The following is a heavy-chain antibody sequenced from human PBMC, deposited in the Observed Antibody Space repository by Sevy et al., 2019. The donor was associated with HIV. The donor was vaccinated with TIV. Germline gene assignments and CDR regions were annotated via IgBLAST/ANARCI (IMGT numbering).Heavy chain of an antibody. J-gene: IGHJ6*02. CDR3: ARDHVKDGDLGDYYYFAMDV. CDR2: ISGSDNTN. D-gene: IGHD4-17*01. CDR1: GFTLSDYY. V-gene: IGHV3-11*01. Sequence: GGSLRLSCAASGFTLSDYYMSWIRQAPGKGLEWVSYISGSDNTNYYADSVKGRFTISRDNAKNSLYLQMNSLRAEDTAVYYCARDHVKDGDLGDYYYFAMDVWCQGTTVTVSS.